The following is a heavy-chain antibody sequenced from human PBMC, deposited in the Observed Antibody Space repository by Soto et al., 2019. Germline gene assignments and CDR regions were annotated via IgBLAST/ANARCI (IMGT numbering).Heavy chain of an antibody. J-gene: IGHJ4*02. V-gene: IGHV2-5*02. CDR1: GFSPSTSGVG. CDR3: AHSPPYDILTGSLNYFDY. Sequence: QITLKESGPTLVKPTQTLTLTCTFSGFSPSTSGVGVGWIRQPPGKALEWLALIFWDDDKRYSPSLKSRLTITKGTSKNQVVLTMTNMDPVDTATYYCAHSPPYDILTGSLNYFDYWGQGTLVTVSS. D-gene: IGHD3-9*01. CDR2: IFWDDDK.